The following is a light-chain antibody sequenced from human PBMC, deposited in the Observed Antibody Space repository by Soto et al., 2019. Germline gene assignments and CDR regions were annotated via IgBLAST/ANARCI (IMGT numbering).Light chain of an antibody. Sequence: QSALTQPASVSGSPGQSITISCTGTSSDVGGYNDVSWYQQHPGKAPKLRIYDVSNRPSGVSNRFSGTKSGNTAALTISALQAEDEADYYCSSYTRSSTLIFGTGTKLTV. V-gene: IGLV2-14*01. CDR3: SSYTRSSTLI. J-gene: IGLJ1*01. CDR1: SSDVGGYND. CDR2: DVS.